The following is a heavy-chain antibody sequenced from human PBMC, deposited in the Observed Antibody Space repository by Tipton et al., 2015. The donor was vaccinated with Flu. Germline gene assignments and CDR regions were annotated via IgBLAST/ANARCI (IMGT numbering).Heavy chain of an antibody. V-gene: IGHV3-23*01. Sequence: VQSGGSLRISCAGSGFIFSGYEMNWVRQAPGKGLEWVSAITGSDGTTYYADSVKGRFTISRDNSKNILYLQVNSLRADDTAVYSCAKVIPELVAGLDSWGQGTLVTVSS. J-gene: IGHJ4*02. D-gene: IGHD6-19*01. CDR3: AKVIPELVAGLDS. CDR1: GFIFSGYE. CDR2: ITGSDGTT.